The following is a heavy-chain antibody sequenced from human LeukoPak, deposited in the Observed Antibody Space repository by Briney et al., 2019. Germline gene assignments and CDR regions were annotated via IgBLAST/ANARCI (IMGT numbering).Heavy chain of an antibody. CDR3: ARDQEGFDY. Sequence: ASVKVSCKASGYTFTNNYLHWVRQAPGQELEWMGMIYPRDGSTSYAQNFQGRVTVTRDTSTTTVHMELRGLRSEDMAVYYCARDQEGFDYWGQGTVVTVSS. CDR1: GYTFTNNY. J-gene: IGHJ4*02. V-gene: IGHV1-46*01. CDR2: IYPRDGST.